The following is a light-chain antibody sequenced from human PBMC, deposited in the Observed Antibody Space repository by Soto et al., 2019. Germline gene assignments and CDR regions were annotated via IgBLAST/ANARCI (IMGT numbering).Light chain of an antibody. J-gene: IGKJ2*01. CDR2: GAS. CDR1: QSISNW. Sequence: DIQMTQSPSTLSASVGDRATITCRASQSISNWLAWYQQKPGKAPKLLISGASSLESGVPSRFSGSGSGTEFTLTISSLQPDYFATYYCQQYDSYSYTFGQGTKLEIK. V-gene: IGKV1-5*01. CDR3: QQYDSYSYT.